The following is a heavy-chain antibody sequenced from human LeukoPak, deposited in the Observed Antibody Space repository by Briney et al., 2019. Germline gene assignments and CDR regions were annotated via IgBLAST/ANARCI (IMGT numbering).Heavy chain of an antibody. CDR2: IHHSGKT. D-gene: IGHD3-16*01. J-gene: IGHJ3*02. V-gene: IGHV4-4*02. Sequence: SETLSLTCAVSGGSISTNNWWSWVRQSPEKGLECIGEIHHSGKTSYNPSLKSRVTVLVDKSQNQFSLTLTSVTAADTAVYYCARGFHDTSFTGFDIWGQGTMVTVSS. CDR1: GGSISTNNW. CDR3: ARGFHDTSFTGFDI.